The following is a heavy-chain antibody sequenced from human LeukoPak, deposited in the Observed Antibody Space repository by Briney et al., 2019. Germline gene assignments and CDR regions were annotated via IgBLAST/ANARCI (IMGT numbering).Heavy chain of an antibody. CDR3: ARGGEVSFFYYYYMDV. CDR1: GGSISSGSYY. Sequence: PSQTLSLTCTVSGGSISSGSYYWSWIRQPAGKGLEWIGRIYTSGSTNYNPSLKSRVTISVDTSKNQFSLKLSSVTAADTAVYYCARGGEVSFFYYYYMDVWGKGTTVTVSS. J-gene: IGHJ6*03. D-gene: IGHD3-16*01. V-gene: IGHV4-61*02. CDR2: IYTSGST.